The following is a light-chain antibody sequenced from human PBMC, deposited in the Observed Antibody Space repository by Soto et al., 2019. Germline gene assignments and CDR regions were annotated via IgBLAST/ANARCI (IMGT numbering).Light chain of an antibody. Sequence: EIVLTQSPGTLSLSPGERATLSCRTSQSVSSNYLAWYQQQPGQAPRLLIYGASTRAAGIPDRFSGSGSGTDFTLTISRLEPEDFAVYYCQQYGTSFWTFGQGTKVDIK. J-gene: IGKJ1*01. CDR1: QSVSSNY. CDR2: GAS. V-gene: IGKV3-20*01. CDR3: QQYGTSFWT.